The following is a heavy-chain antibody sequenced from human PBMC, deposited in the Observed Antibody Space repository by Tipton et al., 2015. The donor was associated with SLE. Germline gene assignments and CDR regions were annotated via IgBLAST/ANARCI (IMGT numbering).Heavy chain of an antibody. D-gene: IGHD1-26*01. CDR3: AREDEGSGSAGGFDY. CDR2: IGSSGSPK. J-gene: IGHJ4*02. CDR1: GITVSSSY. V-gene: IGHV3-11*01. Sequence: SLRLSCATSGITVSSSYMSWVRQTPGKGLEWVSYIGSSGSPKYYADSVKGRFTISRDNSKNTLYLQMNSLRAEDTAVYYCAREDEGSGSAGGFDYWGQGTLVTVSS.